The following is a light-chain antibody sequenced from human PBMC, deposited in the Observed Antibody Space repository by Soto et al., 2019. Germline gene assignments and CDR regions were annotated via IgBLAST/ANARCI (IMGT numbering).Light chain of an antibody. J-gene: IGLJ3*02. CDR2: EVT. CDR1: SSDVGSHNF. CDR3: CSYADSSTWV. V-gene: IGLV2-23*02. Sequence: QSVLTQPASVSGSPGQSITISCTGTSSDVGSHNFVSWYQQRPCKAPKLMIFEVTKRPSGVSNRFSASKSGNTASLTISGVQAEDEADYYCCSYADSSTWVFGGGTKLTVL.